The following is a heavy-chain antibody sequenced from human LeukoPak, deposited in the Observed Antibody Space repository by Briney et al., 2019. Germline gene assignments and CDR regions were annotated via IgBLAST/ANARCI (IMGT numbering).Heavy chain of an antibody. CDR1: GFTLSNAW. Sequence: PGGSLRLSCAASGFTLSNAWMSWVRQAPGKGLEWVSYISSSGSNIYYADSVRGRFTISRDNAKNSLYLQMNSLRDEDTAVYYCARVLGPTDYWGQGTLVTVSS. CDR2: ISSSGSNI. J-gene: IGHJ4*02. CDR3: ARVLGPTDY. V-gene: IGHV3-48*02.